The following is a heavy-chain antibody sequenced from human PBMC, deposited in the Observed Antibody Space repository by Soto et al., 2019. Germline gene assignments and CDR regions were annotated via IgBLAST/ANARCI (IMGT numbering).Heavy chain of an antibody. CDR3: ARGFGHEILTGSTSYYYMDV. CDR2: INHSGST. D-gene: IGHD3-9*01. CDR1: GGSFSGYY. V-gene: IGHV4-34*01. J-gene: IGHJ6*03. Sequence: SETLSLTCAVYGGSFSGYYWSWIRQPPGKGLEWIGEINHSGSTNYNPSLKSRVTISVDTSKSQFSLKLSSVTAADTAVYYCARGFGHEILTGSTSYYYMDVWGKGTTVTVSS.